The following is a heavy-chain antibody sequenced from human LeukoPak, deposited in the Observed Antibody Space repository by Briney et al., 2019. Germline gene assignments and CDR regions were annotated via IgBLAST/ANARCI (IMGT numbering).Heavy chain of an antibody. V-gene: IGHV3-48*03. J-gene: IGHJ3*02. D-gene: IGHD6-13*01. CDR3: AKAREYSSSYDAFDI. Sequence: GGSLRLSCAASGFTFSSYEMNWVRQAPGKGLEWVSYISSSGSTIYYADSVKGRFTISRDNAKNSLYLQMNSLRAEDTAVYYCAKAREYSSSYDAFDIWGQGTMVTVSS. CDR1: GFTFSSYE. CDR2: ISSSGSTI.